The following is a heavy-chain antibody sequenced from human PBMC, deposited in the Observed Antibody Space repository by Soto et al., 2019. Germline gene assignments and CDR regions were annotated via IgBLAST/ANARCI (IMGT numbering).Heavy chain of an antibody. J-gene: IGHJ6*03. V-gene: IGHV4-59*08. Sequence: SETLSLTCTVSGGSISSYYWSWIRQPPGKGLEWIGYIYYSGSTNYNPSLKSRVTISVDTSKNQFSLKLSSVTAADTAVYYCARGYRDGSSWYGSYYYYYMDVWGKGTTVTVSS. D-gene: IGHD6-13*01. CDR3: ARGYRDGSSWYGSYYYYYMDV. CDR2: IYYSGST. CDR1: GGSISSYY.